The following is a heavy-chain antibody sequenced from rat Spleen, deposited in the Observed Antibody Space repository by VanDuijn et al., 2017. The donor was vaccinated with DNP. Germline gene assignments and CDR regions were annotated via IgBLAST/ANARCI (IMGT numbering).Heavy chain of an antibody. J-gene: IGHJ2*01. D-gene: IGHD5-1*01. CDR1: GFIFSNYW. CDR2: ISYESSST. Sequence: EVQLVESGGGLVQPGRSLKLSCAASGFIFSNYWMTWIRQAPGKGLEWVASISYESSSTYYGDSVKGRFTISRDNAQYTLYLQMDSLRSEDTATYYCARHSSLGADYFDYWGQGVMVTVSS. CDR3: ARHSSLGADYFDY. V-gene: IGHV5-29*01.